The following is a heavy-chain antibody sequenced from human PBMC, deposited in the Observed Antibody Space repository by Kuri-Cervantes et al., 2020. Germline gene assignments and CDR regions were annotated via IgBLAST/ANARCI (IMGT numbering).Heavy chain of an antibody. V-gene: IGHV1-58*01. CDR3: ARGLIVDGGYYFDY. CDR2: IVVGSGNT. J-gene: IGHJ4*02. Sequence: SVKVSCKASGFTFTSSAVQWVRQARGQRLEWIGWIVVGSGNTNYAQKFQERVTITRDMSTSTAYMELSSLRSEDTAVYFCARGLIVDGGYYFDYWGQGTLVTSPQ. CDR1: GFTFTSSA. D-gene: IGHD1-26*01.